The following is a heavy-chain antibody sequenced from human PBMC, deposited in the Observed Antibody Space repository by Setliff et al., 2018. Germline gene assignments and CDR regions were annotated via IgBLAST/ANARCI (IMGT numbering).Heavy chain of an antibody. CDR1: GGSIINYY. CDR3: AREGFYCTNGICYRPFDY. CDR2: IYSSGST. J-gene: IGHJ4*02. Sequence: ETLSLTCTVSGGSIINYYWSWIRQPPGKGLEWIGNIYSSGSTNYNPSLKSRVTISVDTSKNQFSLNLTSVTAADTAVYYCAREGFYCTNGICYRPFDYWGQGTLVTVSS. V-gene: IGHV4-4*08. D-gene: IGHD2-8*01.